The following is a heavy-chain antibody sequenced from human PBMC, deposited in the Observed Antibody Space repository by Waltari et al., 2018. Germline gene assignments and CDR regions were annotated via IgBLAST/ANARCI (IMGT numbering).Heavy chain of an antibody. D-gene: IGHD2-2*02. CDR2: IYYSGST. Sequence: QLQLQESGPGLVKPSETLSLTCTVSGGSISSSSYYWGWIRQPPGKGLEWIGSIYYSGSTYYNPSLKSRVTISVDTSKNQFSLKLSSVTAADTAVYYCARHEDIVVVPAAIPYWYFDLWGRGTLVTVSS. J-gene: IGHJ2*01. V-gene: IGHV4-39*07. CDR1: GGSISSSSYY. CDR3: ARHEDIVVVPAAIPYWYFDL.